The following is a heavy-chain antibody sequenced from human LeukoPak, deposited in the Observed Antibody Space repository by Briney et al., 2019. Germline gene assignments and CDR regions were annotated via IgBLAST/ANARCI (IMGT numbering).Heavy chain of an antibody. Sequence: SETLSLTCTVSGGSISSYYWSWIRQPAGKGLEWIGRIYTSGSTNYNPSLKSRVTMSVDTSKNQFSLKLSSVTAADTAVYYCARGKYSHGPLGRAFDIWGQGTMVTVSS. CDR1: GGSISSYY. CDR2: IYTSGST. V-gene: IGHV4-4*07. J-gene: IGHJ3*02. CDR3: ARGKYSHGPLGRAFDI. D-gene: IGHD5-18*01.